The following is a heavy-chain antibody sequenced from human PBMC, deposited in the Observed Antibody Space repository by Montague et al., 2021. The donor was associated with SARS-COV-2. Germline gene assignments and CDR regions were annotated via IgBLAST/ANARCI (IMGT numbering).Heavy chain of an antibody. CDR3: ARLRDGVVPSPILGVGPYYSYYYMDV. Sequence: SDCLSLSHAAHGTSFSGYYWNWIRQPPGKGLEWIGEINHGGSTKYSPSLKSRLTISADTSKNQFSLKLTSVAAADTAVYYCARLRDGVVPSPILGVGPYYSYYYMDVWGRGTTVTVSS. D-gene: IGHD3-10*01. CDR2: INHGGST. V-gene: IGHV4-34*01. CDR1: GTSFSGYY. J-gene: IGHJ6*03.